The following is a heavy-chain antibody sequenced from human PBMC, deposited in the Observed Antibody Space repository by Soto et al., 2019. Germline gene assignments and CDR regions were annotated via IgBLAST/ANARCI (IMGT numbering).Heavy chain of an antibody. D-gene: IGHD4-17*01. Sequence: GASVKVSCKASGYTFTSYGISWVRRAPGQGLEWMGWISAYNGNTNYAQKLQGRVTMTTDTSTSTAYMELRSLRSDDTAVYYCGRRHDTFTVTNPTEALTRWSLHFDYWGQGTLVTVSS. CDR1: GYTFTSYG. J-gene: IGHJ4*02. CDR2: ISAYNGNT. CDR3: GRRHDTFTVTNPTEALTRWSLHFDY. V-gene: IGHV1-18*01.